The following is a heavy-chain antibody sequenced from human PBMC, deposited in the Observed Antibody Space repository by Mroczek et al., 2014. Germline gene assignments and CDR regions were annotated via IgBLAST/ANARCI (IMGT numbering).Heavy chain of an antibody. J-gene: IGHJ4*02. CDR2: INHSGST. Sequence: QVQLQQWGAGLLKPSETLSLTCAVYGGSFSGYYWSWIRQPPGKGLEWIGEINHSGSTNYNPSLKSRVTISVDTSKNQFSLKLSSVTAADTAVYYCARHPKTMGWIFDYWGQGTLVTVSS. CDR3: ARHPKTMGWIFDY. D-gene: IGHD5-12*01. V-gene: IGHV4-34*01. CDR1: GGSFSGYY.